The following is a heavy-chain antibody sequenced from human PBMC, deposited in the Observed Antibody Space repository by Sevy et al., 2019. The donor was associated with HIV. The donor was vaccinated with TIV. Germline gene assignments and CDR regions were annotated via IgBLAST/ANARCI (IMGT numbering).Heavy chain of an antibody. CDR2: IHYSGST. Sequence: SETLSLTCSVSGGPISSYYWSWIRQPPGKRLEWIGYIHYSGSTNYNPSVNSRLTISVDTSKNQFSLRLTAVTAADTAVYYCARAPPVRSGDDSLNWFDPWGQRILVTVSS. D-gene: IGHD5-12*01. CDR3: ARAPPVRSGDDSLNWFDP. J-gene: IGHJ5*02. V-gene: IGHV4-59*01. CDR1: GGPISSYY.